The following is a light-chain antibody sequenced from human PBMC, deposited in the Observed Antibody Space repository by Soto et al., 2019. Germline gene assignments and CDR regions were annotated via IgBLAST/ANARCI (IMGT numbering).Light chain of an antibody. V-gene: IGKV3-15*01. J-gene: IGKJ1*01. Sequence: EIVMTQSPATLSVSPGERATLSCRARQSVSSNLAWYQQKPGQAPRPLIYGACTRETGIPARFSGSGSGTDFTLTISSLQSEDFAVYYCQQYNNWTLTFGQGTKVDIK. CDR2: GAC. CDR1: QSVSSN. CDR3: QQYNNWTLT.